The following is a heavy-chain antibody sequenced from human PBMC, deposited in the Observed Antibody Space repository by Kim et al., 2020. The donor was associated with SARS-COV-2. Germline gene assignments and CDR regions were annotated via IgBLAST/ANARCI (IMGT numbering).Heavy chain of an antibody. V-gene: IGHV4-34*01. J-gene: IGHJ4*02. D-gene: IGHD6-13*01. CDR3: ARGSGIQQQLDGGYFDY. Sequence: LKSRVTISVDTSKNQFSLKLSSVTAADTAVYYCARGSGIQQQLDGGYFDYWGQGTLVTVSS.